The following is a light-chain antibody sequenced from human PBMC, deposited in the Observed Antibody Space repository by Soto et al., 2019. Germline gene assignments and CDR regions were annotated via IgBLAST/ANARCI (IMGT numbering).Light chain of an antibody. CDR1: QSVSSN. J-gene: IGKJ1*01. Sequence: VMTQSPATLSVSPWERATFSCRASQSVSSNLAWYQQKPGQAPRLLIYGASIRATGIPATFSGSGSGTEFTPTISSLQSEDFAVYYCQHYNNWPPWTFGQGTKVDIK. V-gene: IGKV3-15*01. CDR2: GAS. CDR3: QHYNNWPPWT.